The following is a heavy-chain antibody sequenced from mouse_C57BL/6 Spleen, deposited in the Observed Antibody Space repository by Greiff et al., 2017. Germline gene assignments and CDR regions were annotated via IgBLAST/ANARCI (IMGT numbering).Heavy chain of an antibody. CDR2: IDPSDSYT. CDR3: ARGSSSFFDY. CDR1: GYTFTSYW. J-gene: IGHJ2*01. V-gene: IGHV1-69*01. D-gene: IGHD1-1*01. Sequence: QVQLKQPGAELVMPGASVKLSCKASGYTFTSYWMHWVKQRPGQGLEWIGEIDPSDSYTNYNQKFKGKSTLTVDKSSSTAYMQLSSLTSEDSAVYYCARGSSSFFDYWGQGTTLTVSS.